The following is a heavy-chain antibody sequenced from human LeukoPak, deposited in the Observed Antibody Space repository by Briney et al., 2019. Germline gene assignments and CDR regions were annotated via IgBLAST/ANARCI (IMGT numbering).Heavy chain of an antibody. V-gene: IGHV4-39*01. Sequence: SETLSLTCTVSGGSISSSSYYWGWIRQPLGKGLEWIGSIYYSGSTHYNPSLKSRVTISVDTSKNQCSLKLSSVTAADTAVYYCARRVFLESADYGMDVWGQGNTVTASS. CDR3: ARRVFLESADYGMDV. J-gene: IGHJ6*01. CDR2: IYYSGST. CDR1: GGSISSSSYY. D-gene: IGHD3-3*01.